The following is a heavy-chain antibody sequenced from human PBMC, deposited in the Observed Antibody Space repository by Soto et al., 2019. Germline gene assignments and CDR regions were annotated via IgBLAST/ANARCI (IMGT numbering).Heavy chain of an antibody. CDR3: ARADGAADNPMDYMDV. V-gene: IGHV1-46*03. D-gene: IGHD6-13*01. CDR2: INPSGGST. CDR1: GYTFTSYY. Sequence: GASVKVSCKASGYTFTSYYMHWVRQAPGQGLEWMGIINPSGGSTGYAQKFQGRVTMTRDTSTSTVYMELSSLRSEDTAVYYCARADGAADNPMDYMDVWGKGTTVTVSS. J-gene: IGHJ6*03.